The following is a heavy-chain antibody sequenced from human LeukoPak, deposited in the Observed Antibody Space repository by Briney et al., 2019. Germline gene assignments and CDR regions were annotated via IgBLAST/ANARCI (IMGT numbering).Heavy chain of an antibody. D-gene: IGHD6-19*01. Sequence: PGGSLRLSCAASGFTFSSYAMSWVRQAPGKGLEWVSAISGSGGNTYYADSVKGRFTISRDNSKNTLYLQMNSLRAEDTAVYYCAKDPYSSGWRFVLRYFDYWGQGTLVTVSS. CDR1: GFTFSSYA. CDR3: AKDPYSSGWRFVLRYFDY. CDR2: ISGSGGNT. J-gene: IGHJ4*02. V-gene: IGHV3-23*01.